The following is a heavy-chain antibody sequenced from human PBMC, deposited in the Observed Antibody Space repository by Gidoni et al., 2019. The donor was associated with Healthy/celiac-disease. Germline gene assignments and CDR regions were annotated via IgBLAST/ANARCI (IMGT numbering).Heavy chain of an antibody. CDR1: GFTFSSDG. CDR3: SKDDKYGDSFDY. CDR2: IAYDGSNK. V-gene: IGHV3-30*18. J-gene: IGHJ4*02. Sequence: QVQLVESGGGVVQPGRSLRLSCSASGFTFSSDGMHWVRQAPGKGLEWVACIAYDGSNKYYADSVKGRFTISRDNSKNTLYLQMNSLRAEDTAVYYCSKDDKYGDSFDYWGQGTLVTVSS. D-gene: IGHD4-17*01.